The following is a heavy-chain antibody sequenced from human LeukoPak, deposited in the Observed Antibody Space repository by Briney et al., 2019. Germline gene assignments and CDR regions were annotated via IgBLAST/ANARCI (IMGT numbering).Heavy chain of an antibody. V-gene: IGHV3-30*02. J-gene: IGHJ3*02. CDR2: IRYDGSNK. CDR1: GFTFSSYG. Sequence: PGGSLRLSCAASGFTFSSYGMHWVRQAPGKGLEWVAFIRYDGSNKYYTDSVKGRFTISRDNSKNTLYLQMNSLRAEDTAVYYCAKDMVGIQLWLGAFDIWGQGTMVTVSS. D-gene: IGHD5-18*01. CDR3: AKDMVGIQLWLGAFDI.